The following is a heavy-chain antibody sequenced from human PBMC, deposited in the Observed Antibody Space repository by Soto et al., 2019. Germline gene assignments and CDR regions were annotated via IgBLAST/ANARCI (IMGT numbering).Heavy chain of an antibody. Sequence: SETLSLTCTVSGGSISSGDYYWSWIRQPPGKGLEWIGYIYYSGSTYYNPSPKSRVTISVDTSKNQFSLKLSSVTAADTAVYYCARAPHRYCSSTSCYIAHAFDIWGQGTMVTVSS. CDR3: ARAPHRYCSSTSCYIAHAFDI. CDR2: IYYSGST. J-gene: IGHJ3*02. D-gene: IGHD2-2*02. CDR1: GGSISSGDYY. V-gene: IGHV4-30-4*01.